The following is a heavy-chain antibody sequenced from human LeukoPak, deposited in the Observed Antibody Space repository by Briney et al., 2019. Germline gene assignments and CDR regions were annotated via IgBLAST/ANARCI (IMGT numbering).Heavy chain of an antibody. V-gene: IGHV3-15*01. D-gene: IGHD3-9*01. Sequence: PGGSLRLSCAASGFTFSNAWMSWVRQAPGKGLEWVGRIKSKTDGGTTDYAAPVKGRFTISRDNSKNTLYLQMNSLRAEDTAVYYCASHWLSLPWGQGTLVTVSS. CDR2: IKSKTDGGTT. CDR1: GFTFSNAW. J-gene: IGHJ5*02. CDR3: ASHWLSLP.